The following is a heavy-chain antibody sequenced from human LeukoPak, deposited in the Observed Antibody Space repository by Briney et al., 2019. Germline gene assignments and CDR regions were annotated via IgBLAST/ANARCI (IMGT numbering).Heavy chain of an antibody. Sequence: ASVKVSCKASGGTFSSYAISWVRQAPGEGLEWMGGIIPIFGTANYAQKFQGRVTITTDESTSTAYMELSSLRSEDTAVYYCARAYESGSYVFDYRGQGTLVTVSS. CDR3: ARAYESGSYVFDY. J-gene: IGHJ4*02. V-gene: IGHV1-69*05. D-gene: IGHD1-26*01. CDR1: GGTFSSYA. CDR2: IIPIFGTA.